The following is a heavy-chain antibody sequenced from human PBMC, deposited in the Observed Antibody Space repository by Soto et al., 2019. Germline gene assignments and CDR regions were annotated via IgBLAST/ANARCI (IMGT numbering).Heavy chain of an antibody. Sequence: QVQLVESGGGVVQPGRSLRLSCAASGFTFSSYAMHWVRQAPGKGLEWVAVISFDGSKKYYADSVKDRFTVSRDNYKNTLYVQMNSLRAEDTAVYYCGRARRFGNCYNLGFDYWGQGTLVTVSS. CDR1: GFTFSSYA. V-gene: IGHV3-30-3*01. J-gene: IGHJ4*02. CDR3: GRARRFGNCYNLGFDY. CDR2: ISFDGSKK. D-gene: IGHD2-21*01.